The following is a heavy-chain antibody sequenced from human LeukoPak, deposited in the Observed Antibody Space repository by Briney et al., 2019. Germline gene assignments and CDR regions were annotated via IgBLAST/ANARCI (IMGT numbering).Heavy chain of an antibody. D-gene: IGHD2-15*01. V-gene: IGHV4-4*02. CDR3: AREGGYCSGGSCYPVNWFDP. Sequence: PSETLSLTCTVSGGSISSSNWWSWVRQPPGKGLEWIGEIYHSGSTNYNPSLKSRVTISVDKSKNQFSLKLSSVTAADTAVYYCAREGGYCSGGSCYPVNWFDPWGQGTLVTVSS. J-gene: IGHJ5*02. CDR2: IYHSGST. CDR1: GGSISSSNW.